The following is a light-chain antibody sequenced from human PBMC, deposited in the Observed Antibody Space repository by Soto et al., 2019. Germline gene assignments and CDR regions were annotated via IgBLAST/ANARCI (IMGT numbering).Light chain of an antibody. CDR1: QDISTS. CDR3: QQADSFPLT. J-gene: IGKJ4*01. CDR2: AAS. V-gene: IGKV1-12*01. Sequence: DIQMTQSPSSVSASVGDRVIITCRASQDISTSLAWYQQKPGKAPNLLIYAASRLQRGVPSRLSGSGSGTDFTLTISSLQPEDFASYYCQQADSFPLTFGGGTKVEIK.